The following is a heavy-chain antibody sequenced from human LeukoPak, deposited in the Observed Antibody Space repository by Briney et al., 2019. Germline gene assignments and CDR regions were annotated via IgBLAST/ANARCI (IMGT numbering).Heavy chain of an antibody. V-gene: IGHV4-34*01. J-gene: IGHJ5*02. Sequence: SETLSLTCAVYGGTFSGYYYNWIRQPPGKGLGWIGEINHSGSTNYNPSLNSRVTISLDTSKNQFSLKLSSVTVADTAVYYCASGDYYGSGGNWFDPWGQGTLVTVSS. CDR1: GGTFSGYY. CDR3: ASGDYYGSGGNWFDP. CDR2: INHSGST. D-gene: IGHD3-10*01.